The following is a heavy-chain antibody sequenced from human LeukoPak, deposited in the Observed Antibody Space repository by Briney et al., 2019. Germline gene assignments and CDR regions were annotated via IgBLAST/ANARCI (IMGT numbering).Heavy chain of an antibody. V-gene: IGHV4-4*07. J-gene: IGHJ4*02. CDR3: ARDLGSNYVYFDY. CDR1: GGSISSHY. D-gene: IGHD1-26*01. Sequence: PSETLSLTCTVSGGSISSHYWSWIRQPAGKGPEYIGRIHTSGITNYNPSLKSRITMSGDTSKNQFSLKLSSVTAADTAVYYCARDLGSNYVYFDYWGQGSLVTVSS. CDR2: IHTSGIT.